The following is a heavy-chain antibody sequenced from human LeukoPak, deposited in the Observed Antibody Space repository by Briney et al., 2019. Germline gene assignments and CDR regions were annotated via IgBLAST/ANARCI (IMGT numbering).Heavy chain of an antibody. D-gene: IGHD3-9*01. CDR3: ARVEDYDILTGFDY. Sequence: GGSLRLSCTASGFIFIKYWMSWVRPAPGKGLEWVATVREYGAEIYYVDSVKGRITISRDNAKNSLYLQINSPRAEDTAVYYCARVEDYDILTGFDYWGQGTLVTVSS. CDR2: VREYGAEI. V-gene: IGHV3-7*01. CDR1: GFIFIKYW. J-gene: IGHJ4*02.